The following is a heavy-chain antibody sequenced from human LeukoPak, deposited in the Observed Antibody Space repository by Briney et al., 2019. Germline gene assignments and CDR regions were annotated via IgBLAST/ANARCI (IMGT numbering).Heavy chain of an antibody. CDR2: IYHSGST. CDR3: AIGYYYDSSGYQFDI. J-gene: IGHJ3*02. CDR1: GGSFSGYY. V-gene: IGHV4-34*01. Sequence: QPSETLSLTCAVYGGSFSGYYWSWIRQPPGKGLEWIGSIYHSGSTYYNPSLKSRVTISVDTSKNQFSLKLSSVTAADTAVYYCAIGYYYDSSGYQFDIWGQGTMVTVSS. D-gene: IGHD3-22*01.